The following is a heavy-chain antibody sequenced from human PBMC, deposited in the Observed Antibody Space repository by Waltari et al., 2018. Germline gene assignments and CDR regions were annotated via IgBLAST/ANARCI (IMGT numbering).Heavy chain of an antibody. CDR1: GGSISSSSYY. J-gene: IGHJ4*02. V-gene: IGHV4-61*05. CDR2: IYYSGST. D-gene: IGHD5-12*01. Sequence: QLQLQESGPGLVKPSETLSLTCTVSGGSISSSSYYWGWIRQPPGKGLEWIGYIYYSGSTNYNPSLKSRVTISVDTSKNQFSLKLSSVTAADTAVYYCARLKGGYDLTEFDYWGQGTLVTVSS. CDR3: ARLKGGYDLTEFDY.